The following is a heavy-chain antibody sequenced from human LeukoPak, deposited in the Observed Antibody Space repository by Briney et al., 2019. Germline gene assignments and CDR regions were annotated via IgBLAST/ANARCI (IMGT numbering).Heavy chain of an antibody. J-gene: IGHJ3*02. CDR3: ARFSIVVVPADSNAFDI. D-gene: IGHD2-2*01. CDR2: INPNSGGT. V-gene: IGHV1-2*02. Sequence: ASVKVSCKASGYTYTGYYVHWVRQAPGQGLEWMGWINPNSGGTNYAQKFQGRVTMTRDTSISTAYMELSRLRSDDTALYYCARFSIVVVPADSNAFDIWGQGTMVTVSS. CDR1: GYTYTGYY.